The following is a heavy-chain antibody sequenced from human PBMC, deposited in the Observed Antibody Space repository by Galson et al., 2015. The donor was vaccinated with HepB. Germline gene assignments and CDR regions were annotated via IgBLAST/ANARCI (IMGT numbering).Heavy chain of an antibody. J-gene: IGHJ4*02. D-gene: IGHD1-26*01. CDR2: INVDGTIT. CDR1: GFTFSNYW. Sequence: LRLSCAASGFTFSNYWMNWVRQAPGKGPVWVSHINVDGTITRYAGSVEGRFTISRDNAKDTLNLQMDSLRDDDTAIYYCVRSNSGDYWGQGTLVAVSS. CDR3: VRSNSGDY. V-gene: IGHV3-74*01.